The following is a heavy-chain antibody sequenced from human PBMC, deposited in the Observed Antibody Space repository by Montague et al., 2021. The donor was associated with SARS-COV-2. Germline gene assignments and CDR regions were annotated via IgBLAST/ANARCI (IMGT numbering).Heavy chain of an antibody. D-gene: IGHD4-11*01. CDR2: ISYGGIA. CDR3: AGKVLTVPADY. CDR1: GVSITSTNW. Sequence: SETLSLTCAVSGVSITSTNWCSLVLQPPGKGLEWFGEISYGGIATYNPSLKSRATISMDRSRNLFSLKLSTVTAADTAIYYCAGKVLTVPADYWGQGTPATVS. J-gene: IGHJ4*02. V-gene: IGHV4-4*02.